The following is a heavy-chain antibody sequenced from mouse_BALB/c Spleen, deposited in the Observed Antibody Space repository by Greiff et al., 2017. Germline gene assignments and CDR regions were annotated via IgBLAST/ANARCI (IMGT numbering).Heavy chain of an antibody. V-gene: IGHV10S3*01. CDR2: IRSKSNNYAT. CDR3: VRANWDWYFDV. J-gene: IGHJ1*01. Sequence: EPGGGLVQPKGSLKLSCAASGFTFNTNAMNWVRQAPGKGLEWVARIRSKSNNYATYYADSVKDRFTISRDDSQSMLYLQMNNLKTEDTAMYYCVRANWDWYFDVWGAGTTVTVSS. CDR1: GFTFNTNA. D-gene: IGHD4-1*01.